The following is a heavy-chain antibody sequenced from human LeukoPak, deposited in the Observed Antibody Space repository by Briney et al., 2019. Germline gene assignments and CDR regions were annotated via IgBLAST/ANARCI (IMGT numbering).Heavy chain of an antibody. CDR3: ARRTVDTYYYDRSGPKPGY. J-gene: IGHJ4*02. CDR1: GFTFSSYW. D-gene: IGHD3-22*01. CDR2: INSDGSST. V-gene: IGHV3-74*01. Sequence: PGGSLRLSXAASGFTFSSYWMHWVPQAPGKGLVWVSRINSDGSSTGYADSVKGRFTISRDNDKNTLYLKMNRLRAEDTAVYYCARRTVDTYYYDRSGPKPGYWGQGTLVTVSS.